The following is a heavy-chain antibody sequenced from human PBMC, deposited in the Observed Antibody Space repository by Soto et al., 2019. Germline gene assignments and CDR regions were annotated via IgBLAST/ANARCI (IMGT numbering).Heavy chain of an antibody. CDR3: ARDKSKLVLPLDAFDI. CDR1: GDSVSSNSAA. Sequence: SQTLSLTCAISGDSVSSNSAAWNWIRQSPSRGLEWLGRTYYRSKWSNDYAVSVKNRITINPDTSKNQFSLQLNSVTPDDTAVYYCARDKSKLVLPLDAFDIWGQGTMVTVSS. J-gene: IGHJ3*02. V-gene: IGHV6-1*01. CDR2: TYYRSKWSN. D-gene: IGHD6-6*01.